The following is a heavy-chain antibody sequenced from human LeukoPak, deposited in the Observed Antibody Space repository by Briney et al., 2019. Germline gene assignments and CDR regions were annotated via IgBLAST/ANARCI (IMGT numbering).Heavy chain of an antibody. V-gene: IGHV1-69*01. CDR1: GGTFSSYA. CDR3: ARSTLGVASFDY. CDR2: IIPIFGTA. D-gene: IGHD3-16*01. J-gene: IGHJ4*02. Sequence: SVKVSCKASGGTFSSYAISWVRQAPGQGLEWMGGIIPIFGTANYAQKFQGRVTITADESTSTAYMELSSLRSEDTAVYYCARSTLGVASFDYWGQGTLVTVSS.